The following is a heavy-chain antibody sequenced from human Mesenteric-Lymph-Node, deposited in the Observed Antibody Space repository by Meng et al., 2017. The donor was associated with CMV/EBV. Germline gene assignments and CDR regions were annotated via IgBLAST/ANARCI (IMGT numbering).Heavy chain of an antibody. CDR2: VYYSGNT. Sequence: SETLSLTCTVSDASISSSSYYWGWIRQPPGKGLEWIGSVYYSGNTYYNPSLKSRVTISVDTSKNQFSLKLTSVTAADTAVYYCARDGDTGWRQSGFDYWGQGTLVTVSS. CDR1: DASISSSSYY. V-gene: IGHV4-39*07. D-gene: IGHD5-24*01. CDR3: ARDGDTGWRQSGFDY. J-gene: IGHJ4*02.